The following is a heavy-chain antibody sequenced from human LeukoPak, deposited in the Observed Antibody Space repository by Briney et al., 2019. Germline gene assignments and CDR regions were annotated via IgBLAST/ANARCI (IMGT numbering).Heavy chain of an antibody. J-gene: IGHJ4*02. Sequence: SETLSLTCTVSGGPISSYYWSWIRQPPGKGLEWIGYIYSSGSTSYNPSLESRVTISVHTSNSQVSLRLRSVTAADTAVYYCARCGPASSIWTFDFWGQGTLVTVSS. D-gene: IGHD3-3*02. CDR1: GGPISSYY. V-gene: IGHV4-59*01. CDR2: IYSSGST. CDR3: ARCGPASSIWTFDF.